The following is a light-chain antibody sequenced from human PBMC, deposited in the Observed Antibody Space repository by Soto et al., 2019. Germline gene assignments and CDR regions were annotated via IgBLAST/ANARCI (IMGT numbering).Light chain of an antibody. J-gene: IGKJ4*01. CDR2: GAS. CDR3: QQYGSSPFT. CDR1: QSVSSNY. Sequence: EIVLTQSPGTLSLSPGERATLSCRASQSVSSNYLAWYQQKPGQAPRLLIYGASSRATGIPDRFSGSGSGTVFTLTISRLEPEDFAVYYCQQYGSSPFTFGGGTKVEIK. V-gene: IGKV3-20*01.